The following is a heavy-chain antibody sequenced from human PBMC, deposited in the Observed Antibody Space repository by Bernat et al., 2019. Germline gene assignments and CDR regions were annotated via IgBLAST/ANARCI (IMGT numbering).Heavy chain of an antibody. J-gene: IGHJ6*02. CDR3: ARDGKWGDYYYYYGMDV. V-gene: IGHV3-74*01. Sequence: EVQLVESGGGLVQPGGSLRLSCAASGFTFSSYWMHWVRQAPGKGLVWVSRINSDGSSTSYADSVKGRFTISRDNAKNTLYLQMISLRAEDTAVYYCARDGKWGDYYYYYGMDVWGQGTTVTVSS. D-gene: IGHD1-26*01. CDR1: GFTFSSYW. CDR2: INSDGSST.